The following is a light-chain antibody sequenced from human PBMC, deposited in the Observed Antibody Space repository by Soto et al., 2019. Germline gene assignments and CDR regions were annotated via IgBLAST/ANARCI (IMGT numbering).Light chain of an antibody. J-gene: IGKJ1*01. CDR3: QQYGSSPWT. V-gene: IGKV3-20*01. Sequence: EIVLTHAPGTLSLXPXXXXTXXXRASQSVSNNYLAWYQQKPGQAPRLLINNASNRATGIPARFNGSGSGTDFTLTISRLEPEDFAVYYCQQYGSSPWTFGQGTKVDIK. CDR2: NAS. CDR1: QSVSNNY.